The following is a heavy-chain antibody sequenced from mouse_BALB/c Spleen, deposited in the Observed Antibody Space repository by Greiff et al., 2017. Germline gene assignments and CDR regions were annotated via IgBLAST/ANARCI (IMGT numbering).Heavy chain of an antibody. CDR2: ISNGGGST. D-gene: IGHD2-10*02. V-gene: IGHV5-12-2*01. J-gene: IGHJ2*01. Sequence: EVKVVESGGGLVQPGGSLKLSCAASGFTFSSYTMSWVRQTPEKRLEWVAYISNGGGSTYYPDTVKGRFTISRDNAKNTLYLQMSSLKSEDTAMYYCARHKAYGNYAFPFDYWGQGTTLTVSS. CDR1: GFTFSSYT. CDR3: ARHKAYGNYAFPFDY.